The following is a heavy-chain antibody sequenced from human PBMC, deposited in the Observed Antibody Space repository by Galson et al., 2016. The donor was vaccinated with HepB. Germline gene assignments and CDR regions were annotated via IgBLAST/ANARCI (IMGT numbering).Heavy chain of an antibody. CDR2: IWSDGDSK. Sequence: SLRLSCAASTFTFRIDGMHWVRQAPGKRLEWVAAIWSDGDSKYYADSVKGRFTISRDNSKNTLYLQMNSLRAEDTAVYYCARDPGYGSGSSSSYGMDVWGQGTTVTVSS. CDR1: TFTFRIDG. D-gene: IGHD3-10*01. J-gene: IGHJ6*02. V-gene: IGHV3-33*01. CDR3: ARDPGYGSGSSSSYGMDV.